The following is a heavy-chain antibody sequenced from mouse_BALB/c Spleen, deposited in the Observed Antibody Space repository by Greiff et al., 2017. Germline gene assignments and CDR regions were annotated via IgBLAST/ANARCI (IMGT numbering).Heavy chain of an antibody. D-gene: IGHD2-1*01. Sequence: EVKLQESGGGLVQPGGSLKLSCAASGFTFSSYGMSWVRQTPDKRLEWVATISSGGSYTYYPDSVKGRFTISRDNAKNTLYLQMSSLKSEDTAMYYCARQGDYGNYHAMDYWGQGTSVTVSS. V-gene: IGHV5-6*03. CDR3: ARQGDYGNYHAMDY. CDR1: GFTFSSYG. J-gene: IGHJ4*01. CDR2: ISSGGSYT.